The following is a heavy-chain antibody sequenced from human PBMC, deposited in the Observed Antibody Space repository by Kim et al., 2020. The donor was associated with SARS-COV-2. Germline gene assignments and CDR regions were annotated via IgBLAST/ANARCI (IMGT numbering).Heavy chain of an antibody. Sequence: SETLSLTCAVYGGSFSGYYWSWIRQPPGKGLQWIGEINHSGSTNYNPSLKSRVTISVDTSKNQFSLKLSSVTAADTAVYYCAREWVVVAATGYYYYGMDVWGQGTTVTVSS. V-gene: IGHV4-34*01. CDR1: GGSFSGYY. J-gene: IGHJ6*02. CDR3: AREWVVVAATGYYYYGMDV. D-gene: IGHD2-15*01. CDR2: INHSGST.